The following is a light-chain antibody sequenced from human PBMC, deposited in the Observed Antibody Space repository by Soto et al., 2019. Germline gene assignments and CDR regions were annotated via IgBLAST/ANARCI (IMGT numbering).Light chain of an antibody. J-gene: IGLJ1*01. CDR2: DDT. V-gene: IGLV1-40*01. CDR1: SSNIGAGYE. Sequence: QSVLTQPPSVSGAPGQRVTISCTGSSSNIGAGYEVHWYQQLPGAAPRLLIYDDTHRPSGVPERFSGSKSGTSASLANTGLQAEDEADYYCQSYDSSLTARYVFGTGTKVTVL. CDR3: QSYDSSLTARYV.